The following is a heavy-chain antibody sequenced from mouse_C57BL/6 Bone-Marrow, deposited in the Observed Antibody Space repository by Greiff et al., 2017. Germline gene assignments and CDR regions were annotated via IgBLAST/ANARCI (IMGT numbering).Heavy chain of an antibody. Sequence: EVKLMESGPGLVKPSQSLSLTCSVTGYSITSGYYWNWIRQFPGNKLEWMGYISYDGSNNYNPSLKNRISITRDTSTNQFFLKLNSVTTEDTATYYCAREPAYYSNYGYAMDYWGQGTSVTVSS. J-gene: IGHJ4*01. CDR1: GYSITSGYY. CDR3: AREPAYYSNYGYAMDY. V-gene: IGHV3-6*01. D-gene: IGHD2-5*01. CDR2: ISYDGSN.